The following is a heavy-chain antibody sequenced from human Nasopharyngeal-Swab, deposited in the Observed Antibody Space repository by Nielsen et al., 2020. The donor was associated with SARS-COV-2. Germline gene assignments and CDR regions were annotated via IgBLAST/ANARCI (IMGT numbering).Heavy chain of an antibody. J-gene: IGHJ4*02. D-gene: IGHD6-13*01. Sequence: GESLKISCAASGFTFSSYSMNWVRQAPGKGLEWVSSISSSSSYIYYADSVKGRFTISRDNSKNTLYLQMNSLRAEDTAVYYCARDPGSSSWEYYFDYWGQGTLVTVSS. CDR1: GFTFSSYS. CDR2: ISSSSSYI. V-gene: IGHV3-21*01. CDR3: ARDPGSSSWEYYFDY.